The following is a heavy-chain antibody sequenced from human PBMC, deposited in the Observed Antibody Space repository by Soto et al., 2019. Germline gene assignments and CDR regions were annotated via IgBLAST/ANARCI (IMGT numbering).Heavy chain of an antibody. Sequence: EVQVVESGGGLVKPGGSLRLACAASGFPFNDYSWNWVRQAPGKGVEWVAAINPSSDSVYYADSVKGRFTISRDKAKNTLYLQMNSLRAEDTAVYYCARPRGPRGYDLIDYWGQGTLVTVSS. D-gene: IGHD5-12*01. CDR2: INPSSDSV. J-gene: IGHJ4*02. CDR1: GFPFNDYS. V-gene: IGHV3-21*02. CDR3: ARPRGPRGYDLIDY.